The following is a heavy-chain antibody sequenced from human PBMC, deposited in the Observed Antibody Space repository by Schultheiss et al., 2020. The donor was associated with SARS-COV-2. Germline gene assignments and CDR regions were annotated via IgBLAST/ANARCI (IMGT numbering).Heavy chain of an antibody. CDR3: AKGDSSSWAGYFDY. CDR2: ISGSGGST. V-gene: IGHV3-23*01. Sequence: GGSLRLSCAASGFTFSSYDMHWVRQATGKGLEWVSAISGSGGSTYYADSVKGRFTISRDNSKNTLYLQMNSLRAEDTAVYYCAKGDSSSWAGYFDYWGQGTLVTVSS. CDR1: GFTFSSYD. D-gene: IGHD6-13*01. J-gene: IGHJ4*02.